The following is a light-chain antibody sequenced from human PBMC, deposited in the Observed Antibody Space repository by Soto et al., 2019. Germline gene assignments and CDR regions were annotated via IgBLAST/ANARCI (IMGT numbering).Light chain of an antibody. Sequence: EIVFSQSPSTLPLSTGERATLSCRASQSVKTFLVWYQQRPGQAPSLLIYDASHRAAGIPARFSGSGFGTDFTLTISSLEPEDAAVYYCQQRSNWPPITFGQGTRLAI. CDR2: DAS. J-gene: IGKJ5*01. CDR3: QQRSNWPPIT. V-gene: IGKV3-11*01. CDR1: QSVKTF.